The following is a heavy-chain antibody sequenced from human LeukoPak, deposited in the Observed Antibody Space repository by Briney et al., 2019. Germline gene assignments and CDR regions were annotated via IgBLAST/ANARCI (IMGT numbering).Heavy chain of an antibody. CDR3: ARGETFDY. CDR1: GGSISSGSYY. CDR2: IYTSGST. V-gene: IGHV4-61*02. J-gene: IGHJ4*02. Sequence: PSETLSLTCTVSGGSISSGSYYWSWIRQPAGKGLEWIGRIYTSGSTNYNPSLKSRVTISVDTSKNQFSLKLSSVTAADTAVYYCARGETFDYWGQGTLVTVSS.